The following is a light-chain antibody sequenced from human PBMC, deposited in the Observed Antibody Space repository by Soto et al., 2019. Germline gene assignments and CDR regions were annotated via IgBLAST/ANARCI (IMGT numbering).Light chain of an antibody. CDR1: QNISTY. CDR2: CVS. Sequence: EIVLTQSPATLSLSPGEGASLSCRASQNISTYLAWYQQRPGQVPRLLIFCVSKRAPAIPPRFSGSGSGTEFTLIVSSLETEDFSTYYCRQRNSTSPWTFGPGTRVDIK. CDR3: RQRNSTSPWT. J-gene: IGKJ1*01. V-gene: IGKV3-11*01.